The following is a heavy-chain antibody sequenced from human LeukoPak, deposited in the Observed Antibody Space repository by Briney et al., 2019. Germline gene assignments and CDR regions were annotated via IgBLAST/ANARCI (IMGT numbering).Heavy chain of an antibody. CDR2: IRYDGSNK. Sequence: GGSLRLSCAASGFTFISYGMHWVRQAPGKGREWVAFIRYDGSNKYYADSVKGRFTISRDNSKNTLYLQMNSLRAEDTAVYYCAKETPYYDILTGYPPHDYWGQGTLVTVSS. CDR3: AKETPYYDILTGYPPHDY. D-gene: IGHD3-9*01. V-gene: IGHV3-30*02. J-gene: IGHJ4*02. CDR1: GFTFISYG.